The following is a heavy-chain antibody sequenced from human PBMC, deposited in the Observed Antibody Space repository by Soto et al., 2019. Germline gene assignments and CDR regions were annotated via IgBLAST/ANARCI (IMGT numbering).Heavy chain of an antibody. D-gene: IGHD2-15*01. CDR1: GGTFSSYA. V-gene: IGHV1-69*13. CDR2: IIPLYGTA. J-gene: IGHJ5*02. CDR3: ARDLGGCSAGSCRYYCLDA. Sequence: SVKVSCKASGGTFSSYAISWVRQAPGHGLEWMGGIIPLYGTANYAQKFQDRVTITADESTSTAYMELSSLTSDDTVVYYCARDLGGCSAGSCRYYCLDAWGQGTLVTVSS.